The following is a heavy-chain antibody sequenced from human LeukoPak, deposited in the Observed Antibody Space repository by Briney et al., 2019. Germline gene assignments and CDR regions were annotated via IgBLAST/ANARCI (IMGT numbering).Heavy chain of an antibody. V-gene: IGHV1-46*01. CDR1: GYTFTGYY. J-gene: IGHJ3*02. D-gene: IGHD6-6*01. Sequence: ASVKVSCKASGYTFTGYYMHWVRQAPGQGLEWMGIINPSSSDSSARYAQKFQGRVTITTDESTSTAYMELSSLRSEDTAVYYCRLSRDSSSSGAFDIWGQGTMVTVSS. CDR2: INPSSSDSSA. CDR3: RLSRDSSSSGAFDI.